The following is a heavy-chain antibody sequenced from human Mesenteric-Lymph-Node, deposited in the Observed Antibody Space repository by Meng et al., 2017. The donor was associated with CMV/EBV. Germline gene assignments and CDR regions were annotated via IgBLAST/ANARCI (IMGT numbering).Heavy chain of an antibody. V-gene: IGHV3-20*04. J-gene: IGHJ3*02. CDR3: ARVGYYDSSGYYYAAFDI. Sequence: GESLKISCAASGFTFDDYGMSWVRQAPGKGLEWVSGINWNGGSTGYADSVKGRFTISRDNAKNSLYLQMNSLGAEDTAVYYCARVGYYDSSGYYYAAFDIWGQGTMVTVSS. CDR1: GFTFDDYG. D-gene: IGHD3-22*01. CDR2: INWNGGST.